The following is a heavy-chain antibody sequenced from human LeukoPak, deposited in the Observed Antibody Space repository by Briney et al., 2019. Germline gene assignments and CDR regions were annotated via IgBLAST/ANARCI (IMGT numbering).Heavy chain of an antibody. CDR2: IYYSGST. J-gene: IGHJ4*02. Sequence: SETLSLTCTVSGGYMNNYYWTWIRQPPGKGLEWIGYIYYSGSTNYNPSLKSRVTISVDTPKNQFSLKLSSVTAADTAVYYCAREGILRIFDYWGQGTLVTVSS. V-gene: IGHV4-59*01. CDR1: GGYMNNYY. CDR3: AREGILRIFDY. D-gene: IGHD5/OR15-5a*01.